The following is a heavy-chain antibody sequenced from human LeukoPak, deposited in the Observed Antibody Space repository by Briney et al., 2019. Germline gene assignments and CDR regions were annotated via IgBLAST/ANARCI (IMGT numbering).Heavy chain of an antibody. D-gene: IGHD4-23*01. V-gene: IGHV4-39*01. CDR1: GFIVSSNY. CDR3: ATAAVTLV. CDR2: IYYSGST. Sequence: PGGSLRLSCAVSGFIVSSNYMTWVRQPPGKGLEWIGSIYYSGSTYYNPSLKSRVTISVDTSKNQFSLKLSSVTAADTAVYYCATAAVTLVWGQGTLVTVSS. J-gene: IGHJ4*02.